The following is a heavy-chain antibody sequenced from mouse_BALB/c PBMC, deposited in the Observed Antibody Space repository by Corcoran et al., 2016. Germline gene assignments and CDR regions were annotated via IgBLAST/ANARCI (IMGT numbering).Heavy chain of an antibody. CDR1: GYSITSAYY. Sequence: DVQLQESGPGLVKPSQSLSLTCSVTGYSITSAYYWNWLRQFPGNKLEWMGYISYDGSNNYNPSLKNRISITHDTSKNQFFLKLNSVTTEDTATYFCARLLRPFDYWGQGTTLTVS. D-gene: IGHD1-2*01. V-gene: IGHV3-6*02. CDR3: ARLLRPFDY. CDR2: ISYDGSN. J-gene: IGHJ2*01.